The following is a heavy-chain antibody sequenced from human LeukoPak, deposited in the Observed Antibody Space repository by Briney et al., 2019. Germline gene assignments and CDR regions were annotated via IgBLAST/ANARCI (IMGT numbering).Heavy chain of an antibody. J-gene: IGHJ4*02. CDR2: ISSSSSTI. CDR1: GFTFSSYS. D-gene: IGHD3-10*01. Sequence: GGSLRLSCAASGFTFSSYSMNWVRQAPGKGLEWVSYISSSSSTIYYADSVKGRFTISRGNAKNSLYLQMNSLRAEDTAVYYCARDRYYGSGSYYTSDYWGQGTLVTVSS. CDR3: ARDRYYGSGSYYTSDY. V-gene: IGHV3-48*04.